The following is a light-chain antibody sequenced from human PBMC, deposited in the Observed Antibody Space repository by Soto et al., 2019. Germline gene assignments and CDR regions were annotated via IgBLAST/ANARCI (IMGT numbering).Light chain of an antibody. J-gene: IGKJ5*01. V-gene: IGKV3-15*01. CDR3: QQYNHWSSIT. CDR1: QYISNN. Sequence: EIAMTQSPATLSVSLGERATLSCRASQYISNNLAWYQQRPGQAPSLLIYGASTRATGVPARFSGSGSGTDFLISTSGLQSEDSAVYYCQQYNHWSSITFGQGTRLEIK. CDR2: GAS.